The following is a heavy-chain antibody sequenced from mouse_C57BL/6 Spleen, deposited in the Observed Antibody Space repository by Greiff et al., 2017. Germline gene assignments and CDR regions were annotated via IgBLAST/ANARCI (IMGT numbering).Heavy chain of an antibody. CDR2: ILPGSGST. D-gene: IGHD1-1*01. J-gene: IGHJ3*01. CDR1: GYSFTGYW. Sequence: QVQLQQSGAELMKPGASVKLSCKATGYSFTGYWVEWVKQRPGHGLEWIGEILPGSGSTNYTEKFEGKATFTADTSSNTAYMQLSSLTTEDSAIYYCARSADYYGTPAWFAYWGQGTLVTVSA. V-gene: IGHV1-9*01. CDR3: ARSADYYGTPAWFAY.